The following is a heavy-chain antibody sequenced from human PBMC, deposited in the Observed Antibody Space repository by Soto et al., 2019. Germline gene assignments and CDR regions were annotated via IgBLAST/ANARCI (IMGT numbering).Heavy chain of an antibody. J-gene: IGHJ6*02. D-gene: IGHD4-4*01. CDR2: IYPGDSDT. CDR3: ARRNSNYAQYCYGMDV. V-gene: IGHV5-51*01. Sequence: PGESLKISCKGSGYSFTSYWIGWVRQRPGKGLEWMGIIYPGDSDTRYSPSFQGQVTISADKSISTAYLQWSSLKASDTAMYYCARRNSNYAQYCYGMDVWGQGTTVTVSS. CDR1: GYSFTSYW.